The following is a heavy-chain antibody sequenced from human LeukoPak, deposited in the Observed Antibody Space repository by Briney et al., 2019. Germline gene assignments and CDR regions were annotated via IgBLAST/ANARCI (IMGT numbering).Heavy chain of an antibody. CDR3: ASWDAPGFDY. CDR2: INPKNGGR. CDR1: GYTFTGYY. Sequence: ASVKVSCKASGYTFTGYYMHWVRQAPGQGLEWMGWINPKNGGRSYAQKFQARVTMTTDTSTNTAYMELSSLRFDDTAVYYCASWDAPGFDYWGQGTPVTVSS. D-gene: IGHD1-26*01. J-gene: IGHJ4*02. V-gene: IGHV1-2*02.